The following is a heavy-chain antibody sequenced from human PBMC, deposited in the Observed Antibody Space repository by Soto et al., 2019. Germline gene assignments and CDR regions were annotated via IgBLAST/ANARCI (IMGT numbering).Heavy chain of an antibody. D-gene: IGHD3-10*01. CDR3: ARGLRITMVRGAYFDY. CDR2: IYYSGSP. CDR1: GGSISSGGYY. V-gene: IGHV4-31*03. J-gene: IGHJ4*02. Sequence: QVQLQESGPGLVKPSQTLSLTCTVSGGSISSGGYYWSWIRQHPGKGLEWVGYIYYSGSPYYNPYLKRRVTISVDTSKNQCSLKLSCVTAADTAVYYCARGLRITMVRGAYFDYWGQGTLVTVSS.